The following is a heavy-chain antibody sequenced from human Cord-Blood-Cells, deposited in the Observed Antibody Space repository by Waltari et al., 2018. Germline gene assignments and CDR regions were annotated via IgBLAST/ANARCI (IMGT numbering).Heavy chain of an antibody. V-gene: IGHV4-34*01. Sequence: GLLKPSETLSLTFAAHGGSFSGYYWSWIRQHPGKGQEWTGEINYSGSTNYNPSLTSRVTITVVTSKNQFSLKLGSVTAADTAVYYCARCKVQLLLLQYGFDAWGQGTLVTVSS. CDR3: ARCKVQLLLLQYGFDA. CDR1: GGSFSGYY. D-gene: IGHD3-22*01. CDR2: INYSGST. J-gene: IGHJ5*02.